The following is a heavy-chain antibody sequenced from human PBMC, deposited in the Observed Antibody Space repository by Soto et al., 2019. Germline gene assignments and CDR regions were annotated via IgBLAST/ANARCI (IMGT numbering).Heavy chain of an antibody. D-gene: IGHD3-10*01. J-gene: IGHJ5*02. CDR1: GYTFTSFD. CDR2: MNPNSGNT. V-gene: IGHV1-8*01. Sequence: QVQLVQSGAEVKKPGASVKVSFKASGYTFTSFDINWVRQATGQGLEWVGWMNPNSGNTGYAQKFQGRVTMTRNTSISTAYLELSRLRSEATALYHCARGPIYGSGSYLYDPWGQGTLVTVS. CDR3: ARGPIYGSGSYLYDP.